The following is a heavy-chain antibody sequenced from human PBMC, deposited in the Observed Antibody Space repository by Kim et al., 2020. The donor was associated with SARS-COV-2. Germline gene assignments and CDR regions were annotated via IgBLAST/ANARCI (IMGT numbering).Heavy chain of an antibody. V-gene: IGHV4-31*03. Sequence: SETLSLTCTVSGGSISSGGYYWSWIRQHPGKGLEWIGYIYYSGSTYYNPSLKSRVTISVDTSKNQFSLKLSSVTAADAAVYYCARALYNNYGDYFFDYWGQGTLVTVSS. CDR2: IYYSGST. D-gene: IGHD4-17*01. CDR3: ARALYNNYGDYFFDY. CDR1: GGSISSGGYY. J-gene: IGHJ4*02.